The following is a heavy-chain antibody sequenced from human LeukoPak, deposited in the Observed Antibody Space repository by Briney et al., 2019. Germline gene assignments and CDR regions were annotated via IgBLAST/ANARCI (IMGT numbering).Heavy chain of an antibody. Sequence: ASVKVSCKASGYTITDSYSITWVRQAPGQGLEWMGYISTYNGYTNYAQNLQGRVSMTTDTSTNTAYMELRSLRSDDTAVYYCARGGYDILTGTSFFDPWGQGTLVTVSS. CDR3: ARGGYDILTGTSFFDP. CDR1: GYTITDSYS. J-gene: IGHJ5*02. V-gene: IGHV1-18*01. CDR2: ISTYNGYT. D-gene: IGHD3-9*01.